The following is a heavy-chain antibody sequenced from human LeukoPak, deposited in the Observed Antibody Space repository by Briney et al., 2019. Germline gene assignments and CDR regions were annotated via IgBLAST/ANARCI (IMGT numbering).Heavy chain of an antibody. D-gene: IGHD3-22*01. V-gene: IGHV3-11*04. J-gene: IGHJ5*02. CDR3: ARAPGGYYDSSGHFGYWLDL. Sequence: GGSMRLSCTASGFTFSDYYMSWIRQAPGKGLEWVSYIRSSGSAMYYADSVKGRFTISSDNAQNSLYLQMNSLGVEDTAVYYCARAPGGYYDSSGHFGYWLDLWGQGTLVTVSS. CDR2: IRSSGSAM. CDR1: GFTFSDYY.